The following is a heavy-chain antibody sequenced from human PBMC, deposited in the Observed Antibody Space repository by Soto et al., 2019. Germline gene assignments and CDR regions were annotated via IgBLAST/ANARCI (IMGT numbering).Heavy chain of an antibody. D-gene: IGHD2-21*01. Sequence: GGSLRLSCATSGFPFNDYYMTWIRQAPGKGLEWLSHISPKSTFRNYADSVKGRFTISRDNTESSLFLQMNSLGVDDTAVYSCVRGGGGGLFEHWGQGVLVTVSS. CDR2: ISPKSTFR. J-gene: IGHJ4*02. V-gene: IGHV3-11*06. CDR3: VRGGGGGLFEH. CDR1: GFPFNDYY.